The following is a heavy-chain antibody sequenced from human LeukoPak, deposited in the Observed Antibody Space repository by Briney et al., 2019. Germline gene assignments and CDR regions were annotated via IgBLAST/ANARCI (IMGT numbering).Heavy chain of an antibody. CDR1: GDSISSSSYY. D-gene: IGHD6-19*01. J-gene: IGHJ3*02. Sequence: PSETLSLTCTVSGDSISSSSYYWGWIRQPPGKGLEWIGSIYYSGSTYYNPSLKSRVTISVDTFKNQFSLKLSSVTAADTAVYYCARDRANSSGWWRFAFDIWGQGTMVTVSS. CDR2: IYYSGST. CDR3: ARDRANSSGWWRFAFDI. V-gene: IGHV4-39*07.